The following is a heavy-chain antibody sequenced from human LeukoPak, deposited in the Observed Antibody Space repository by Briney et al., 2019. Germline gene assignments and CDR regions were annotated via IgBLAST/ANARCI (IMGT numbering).Heavy chain of an antibody. D-gene: IGHD3-16*01. Sequence: ASVKISCKVSGYTFTGYYMHWVRQAPGQGLEWMGRINPNSGGTNYAQKFQGRVTMTRDTSISTAYMELSRLRSDDTAVYYCARGKRGQQSFDYWGQGTLVTVSS. J-gene: IGHJ4*02. CDR2: INPNSGGT. CDR3: ARGKRGQQSFDY. CDR1: GYTFTGYY. V-gene: IGHV1-2*06.